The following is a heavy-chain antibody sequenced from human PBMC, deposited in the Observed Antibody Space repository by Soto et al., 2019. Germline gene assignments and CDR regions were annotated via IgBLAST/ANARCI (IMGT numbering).Heavy chain of an antibody. D-gene: IGHD2-2*01. CDR2: ISGSGGST. CDR1: GFTFSSYA. J-gene: IGHJ6*03. CDR3: AISYIVVVPAAPGGNYYYYMDV. Sequence: GSLRLSCAASGFTFSSYAMSWVRQAPGKGLEWVSAISGSGGSTYYADSVKGRFTISRDNSKNTLYLQMNSLRAEDMAVYYCAISYIVVVPAAPGGNYYYYMDVWGKGTTVTVSS. V-gene: IGHV3-23*01.